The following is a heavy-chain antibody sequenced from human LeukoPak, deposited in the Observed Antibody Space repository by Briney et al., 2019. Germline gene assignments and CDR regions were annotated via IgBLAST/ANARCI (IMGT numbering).Heavy chain of an antibody. V-gene: IGHV3-21*01. J-gene: IGHJ4*02. CDR2: ISSSSSYI. CDR3: ARAPGLSARGRLSVDY. D-gene: IGHD3-16*01. CDR1: GFTFSSYS. Sequence: GGSLRLSCAASGFTFSSYSMNWVRQAPGKGLEWVSSISSSSSYIYYADSVKGRFTISRDNAKNSLYLQMNSLRAEDTAVYYCARAPGLSARGRLSVDYWGQGTLVTVSS.